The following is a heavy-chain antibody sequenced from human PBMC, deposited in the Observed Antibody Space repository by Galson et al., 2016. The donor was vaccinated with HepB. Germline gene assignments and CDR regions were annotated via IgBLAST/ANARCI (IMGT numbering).Heavy chain of an antibody. CDR3: AKEPQKYSSGWYYYN. J-gene: IGHJ4*02. CDR2: VSFNGKVQ. D-gene: IGHD6-19*01. CDR1: GFTFGDYG. Sequence: SLRLSCAASGFTFGDYGMHWVRQAPGKGPEWVGVVSFNGKVQHYADSVKGRFTISRDNSKNTLYLQMDSLRVEDTALYYCAKEPQKYSSGWYYYNWGQGALVTVSS. V-gene: IGHV3-30*18.